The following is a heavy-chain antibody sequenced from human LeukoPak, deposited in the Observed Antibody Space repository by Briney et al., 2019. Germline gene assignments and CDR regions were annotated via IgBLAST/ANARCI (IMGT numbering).Heavy chain of an antibody. V-gene: IGHV4-34*01. CDR1: GGSFSGYY. CDR3: ARRSDYGRTATFDC. J-gene: IGHJ4*02. Sequence: SETLSLTCAVYGGSFSGYYWSWIRQPPGKGLEWIGEINHSGSTNYNPSLKSRVTISVDTSKNQLSLKLSSVTAADTAVYYCARRSDYGRTATFDCWGQGTLVTVSS. CDR2: INHSGST. D-gene: IGHD4-17*01.